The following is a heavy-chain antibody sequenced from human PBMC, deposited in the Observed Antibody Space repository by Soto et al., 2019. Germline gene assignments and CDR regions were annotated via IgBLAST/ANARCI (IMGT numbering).Heavy chain of an antibody. J-gene: IGHJ4*02. Sequence: TGGSLRLSCAASGFTFSSYAMSWVRQAPGKGLEWVSSISDSGGSTYYADSVKGRFTISRDNSKNTLYLQMNSLRAEDTAVYYCAKDPTSYDSSAQFDSWGQGTLVTVSS. CDR1: GFTFSSYA. V-gene: IGHV3-23*01. CDR2: ISDSGGST. D-gene: IGHD3-22*01. CDR3: AKDPTSYDSSAQFDS.